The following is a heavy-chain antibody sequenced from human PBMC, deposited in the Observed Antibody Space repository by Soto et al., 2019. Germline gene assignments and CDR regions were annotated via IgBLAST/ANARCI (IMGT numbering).Heavy chain of an antibody. CDR1: GFTFSSYA. D-gene: IGHD6-19*01. J-gene: IGHJ6*02. Sequence: QVQLVESGGGVVQPGRSLRLSCAASGFTFSSYAMHWVRQAPGKGLEWVAVISYDGSNKYYADSVKGRFTISRDNSKNPLDLQMNSLRAEDRAVYYCARDRYSSGWYYCGMDVWGQGTTVTVSS. CDR3: ARDRYSSGWYYCGMDV. V-gene: IGHV3-30-3*01. CDR2: ISYDGSNK.